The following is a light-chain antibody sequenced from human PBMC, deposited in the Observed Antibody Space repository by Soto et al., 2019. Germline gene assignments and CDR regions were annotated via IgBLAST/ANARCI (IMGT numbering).Light chain of an antibody. CDR3: QQLTIYPST. CDR2: DAS. J-gene: IGKJ4*01. Sequence: IPLIQTPSPLSASLGARVTGXXRASQDIRNYLAWYQQEPGRAPKXLIFDASTLHSGVPPRFSGSGSGTDFTLTISGLQPEDFATYYCQQLTIYPSTFGGGTKVDIK. V-gene: IGKV1-9*01. CDR1: QDIRNY.